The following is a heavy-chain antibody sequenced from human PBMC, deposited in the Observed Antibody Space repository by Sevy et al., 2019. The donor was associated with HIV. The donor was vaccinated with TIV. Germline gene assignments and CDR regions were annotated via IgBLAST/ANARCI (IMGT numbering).Heavy chain of an antibody. J-gene: IGHJ5*02. Sequence: SETLSLTCTVSGGSISSYYWSWIRQPPGKGLEWIGCIYYSGSTNYNPSLKSRVTISVDTSKNQFSLKLSSVTAADTAVYYCARDSSSSKRGINWFDPWGQGTLVTVSS. CDR1: GGSISSYY. D-gene: IGHD6-6*01. V-gene: IGHV4-59*01. CDR3: ARDSSSSKRGINWFDP. CDR2: IYYSGST.